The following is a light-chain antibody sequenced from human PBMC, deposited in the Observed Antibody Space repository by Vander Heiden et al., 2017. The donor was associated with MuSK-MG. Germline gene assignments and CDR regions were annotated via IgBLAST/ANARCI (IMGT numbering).Light chain of an antibody. CDR1: SSDGGSYNL. CDR3: CSYAGSSTLT. Sequence: QSALTQPASVSGSPGQSITISCTGTSSDGGSYNLVSWYQQHPGKAPKLMIYEGSKRPSGVSNRFSGSKSGNTASLTISGLQAEDEADYYCCSYAGSSTLTFGGGTKLTVL. CDR2: EGS. V-gene: IGLV2-23*01. J-gene: IGLJ2*01.